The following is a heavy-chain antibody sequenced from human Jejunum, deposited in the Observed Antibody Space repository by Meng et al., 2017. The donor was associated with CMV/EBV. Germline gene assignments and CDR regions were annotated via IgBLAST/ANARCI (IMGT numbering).Heavy chain of an antibody. CDR3: ARGWGTTSPWDY. Sequence: CSVSGASISGYYWHWIRQTPGKGLEWIGCVDYSGTTKYNPSLKGRVTISVDTSKSQFSLELRSVIATDTAVFYCARGWGTTSPWDYWGQGTLVTVSS. D-gene: IGHD3-16*01. CDR1: GASISGYY. V-gene: IGHV4-59*01. J-gene: IGHJ4*02. CDR2: VDYSGTT.